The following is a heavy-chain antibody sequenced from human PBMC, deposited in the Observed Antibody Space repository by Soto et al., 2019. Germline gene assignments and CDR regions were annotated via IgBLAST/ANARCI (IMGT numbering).Heavy chain of an antibody. V-gene: IGHV3-30*18. CDR3: AKDFGSLAGPAREYYYYYGMDL. D-gene: IGHD3-16*01. J-gene: IGHJ6*02. CDR2: ISYDGSNK. Sequence: GGSLRLSCAASGFTFSSYGMHWVRQAPGKGLEWVAVISYDGSNKYYADSVKGRFTISRDNSKNTLYLQMNSLRAEDTAVYYCAKDFGSLAGPAREYYYYYGMDLCGQGTTVTVSS. CDR1: GFTFSSYG.